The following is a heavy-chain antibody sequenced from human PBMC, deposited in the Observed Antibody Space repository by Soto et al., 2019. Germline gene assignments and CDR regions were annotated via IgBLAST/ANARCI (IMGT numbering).Heavy chain of an antibody. D-gene: IGHD5-18*01. Sequence: LRLSCAASGFTFSSFPMHWVRQAPGKGLEWVALLSSDGSNKYYADAVKGRFTISRDNSKSTLYLQMNSLRAEDTAVYYCARWNVQHDSYGYFWGQGTQVTVSS. CDR3: ARWNVQHDSYGYF. CDR2: LSSDGSNK. J-gene: IGHJ4*02. V-gene: IGHV3-30-3*01. CDR1: GFTFSSFP.